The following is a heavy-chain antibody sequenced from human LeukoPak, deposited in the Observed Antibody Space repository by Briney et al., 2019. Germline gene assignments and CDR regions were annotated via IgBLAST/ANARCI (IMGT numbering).Heavy chain of an antibody. CDR3: ARSQKGYTYGMDV. V-gene: IGHV4-30-4*01. CDR2: IYYSGST. CDR1: GGSISSGDYY. J-gene: IGHJ6*02. Sequence: SETLSLTRTVSGGSISSGDYYWSWIRQPPGKGLEWIGYIYYSGSTYYNPSLKSRVTISVDTSKNQFSLKLSSVTAADTAVYYCARSQKGYTYGMDVWGQGTTVTVSS. D-gene: IGHD6-13*01.